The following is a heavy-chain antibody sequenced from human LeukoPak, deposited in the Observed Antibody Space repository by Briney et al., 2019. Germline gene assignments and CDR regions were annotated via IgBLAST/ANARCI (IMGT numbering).Heavy chain of an antibody. D-gene: IGHD3-22*01. CDR3: ARGYRYYYDSYPFYFYYYMDV. CDR1: GYTFSSYY. V-gene: IGHV1-46*01. Sequence: EASVKVSCKASGYTFSSYYMHWVRQAPGEGLEWMGIINPSGGSTSYAQKFQGRVTMTRDMSTSTVHMELSSLRSEDTAVYYCARGYRYYYDSYPFYFYYYMDVWGKGTTVTTSS. J-gene: IGHJ6*03. CDR2: INPSGGST.